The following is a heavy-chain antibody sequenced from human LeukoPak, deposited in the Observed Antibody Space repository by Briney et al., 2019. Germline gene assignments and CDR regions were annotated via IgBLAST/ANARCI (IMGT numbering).Heavy chain of an antibody. Sequence: GGSLRLSCAASGFTFSSYGMHWVRQAPGKGLEWVAVISYDGSNKYYADSVKGRFTISRDNSKNTLYLQMNSRRAEDTAVYYCAKDLDTFGGVIVITPFDYWGQGTLVTVSS. CDR3: AKDLDTFGGVIVITPFDY. D-gene: IGHD3-16*02. J-gene: IGHJ4*02. CDR1: GFTFSSYG. CDR2: ISYDGSNK. V-gene: IGHV3-30*18.